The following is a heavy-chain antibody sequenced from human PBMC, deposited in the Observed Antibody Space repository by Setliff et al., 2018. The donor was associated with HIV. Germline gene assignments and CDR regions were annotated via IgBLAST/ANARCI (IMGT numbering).Heavy chain of an antibody. CDR1: GGSISTSSYY. D-gene: IGHD3-3*01. CDR2: IHYSGSS. V-gene: IGHV4-61*05. J-gene: IGHJ6*03. Sequence: SETLSLTCTVSGGSISTSSYYWGWIRQSPGKGLEWIGYIHYSGSSNYNPSLKSRVSISLDTSKKQVSLKLNSVTAADTAVYYCARGLSIFGVATPGFYSFMDVWGKGTTVTVSS. CDR3: ARGLSIFGVATPGFYSFMDV.